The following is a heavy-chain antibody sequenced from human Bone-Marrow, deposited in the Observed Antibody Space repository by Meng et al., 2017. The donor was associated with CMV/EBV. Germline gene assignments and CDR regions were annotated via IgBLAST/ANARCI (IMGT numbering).Heavy chain of an antibody. D-gene: IGHD3-9*01. CDR2: LSFSGST. CDR3: ARTFYDSLSGYYP. V-gene: IGHV4-39*07. CDR1: GGSINIGGYY. J-gene: IGHJ5*02. Sequence: SEPLSLPCTVSGGSINIGGYYWGWIRQPPGKGLEWLGGLSFSGSTYYSPSLKSRITVSRDTSKNQFSLRLTSVTAADTGFYYCARTFYDSLSGYYPWGQGTLVTVSS.